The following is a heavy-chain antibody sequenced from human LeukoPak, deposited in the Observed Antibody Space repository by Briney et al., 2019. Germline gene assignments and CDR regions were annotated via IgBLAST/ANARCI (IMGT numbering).Heavy chain of an antibody. CDR2: ISAYNGNT. Sequence: ASVKVSCKASGYTFTSYGISWVRQAPGQGLERMGWISAYNGNTNYAQKLQGRVTMTTDTSTSTAYMELRSLRSDDTAVYYCAVIENSGLQSDFDYWGQGTLVTVSS. V-gene: IGHV1-18*01. CDR3: AVIENSGLQSDFDY. D-gene: IGHD4-11*01. CDR1: GYTFTSYG. J-gene: IGHJ4*02.